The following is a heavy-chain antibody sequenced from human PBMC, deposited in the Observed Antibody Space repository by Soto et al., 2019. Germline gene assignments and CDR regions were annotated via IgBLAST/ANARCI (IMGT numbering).Heavy chain of an antibody. CDR3: AKVSRKGSAIDFDY. J-gene: IGHJ4*02. V-gene: IGHV1-8*01. D-gene: IGHD3-10*01. CDR1: GYTFSNSD. Sequence: QVQLVQSGAELKKPGASVKVSCKASGYTFSNSDMNWVRQATGQGPEWIGWVNPNNGDTGYAQKFQGRVTLTTDISTTTAYMELTRLRSKDTAIYYCAKVSRKGSAIDFDYWGQVTLITVSS. CDR2: VNPNNGDT.